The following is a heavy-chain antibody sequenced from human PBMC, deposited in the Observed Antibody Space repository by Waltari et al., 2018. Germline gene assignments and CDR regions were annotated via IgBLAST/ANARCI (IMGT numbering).Heavy chain of an antibody. CDR1: GGSISSYY. CDR2: IYTSGST. V-gene: IGHV4-4*07. D-gene: IGHD5-12*01. J-gene: IGHJ6*03. Sequence: QVQLQESGPGLVKPSETLSLTCTVSGGSISSYYWSWIRQPAGKGLEWIGRIYTSGSTNYNPSLKSRVPMSVDTSKNQFSLKLSSVTAADTAVYYCARDASGYDYRYYYYMDVWGKGTTVTVSS. CDR3: ARDASGYDYRYYYYMDV.